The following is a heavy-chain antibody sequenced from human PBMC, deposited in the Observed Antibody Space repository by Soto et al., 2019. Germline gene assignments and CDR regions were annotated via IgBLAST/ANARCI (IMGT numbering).Heavy chain of an antibody. CDR1: GFTFSSYA. V-gene: IGHV3-30-3*01. Sequence: GGSLRLSCAASGFTFSSYAMHWVRQAPGKGLEWVAVISYDGSNKYYADSVKGRFTISRDNSKNTLYLQMNSLRAEDTAVYYCARGGYSYGYGYWGQGTLVTVSS. CDR2: ISYDGSNK. CDR3: ARGGYSYGYGY. D-gene: IGHD5-18*01. J-gene: IGHJ4*02.